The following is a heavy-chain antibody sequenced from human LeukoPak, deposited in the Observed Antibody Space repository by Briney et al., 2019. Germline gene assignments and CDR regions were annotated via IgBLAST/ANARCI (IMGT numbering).Heavy chain of an antibody. Sequence: PSETLSLTCTVSGGSISSHYWSWIRQPPGKGLEWIGYIYYSGSTKYKPSLKSRVTISVDTSESQFSLKLSSVTAADTAVYYCARLYDSSGYTNWLDPWGQGTLVTVSS. V-gene: IGHV4-59*11. D-gene: IGHD3-22*01. CDR1: GGSISSHY. CDR3: ARLYDSSGYTNWLDP. CDR2: IYYSGST. J-gene: IGHJ5*02.